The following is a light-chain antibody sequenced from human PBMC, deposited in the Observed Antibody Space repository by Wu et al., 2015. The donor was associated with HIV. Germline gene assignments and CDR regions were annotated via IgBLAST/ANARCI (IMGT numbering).Light chain of an antibody. V-gene: IGKV3-20*01. CDR3: QQYGSSLLT. J-gene: IGKJ4*01. CDR2: GAS. CDR1: QSVSSN. Sequence: IVLTQSPGTLSLSPGERATLSCRASQSVSSNLAWYQQKPGQAPRLLIYGASSRATGIPDRFSGSGSGTDFTLTISRLEPEDFAVYYCQQYGSSLLTFGGGTKVEIK.